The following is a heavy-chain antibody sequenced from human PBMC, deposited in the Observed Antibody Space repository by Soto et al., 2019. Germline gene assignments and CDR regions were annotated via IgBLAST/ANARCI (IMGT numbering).Heavy chain of an antibody. J-gene: IGHJ6*02. D-gene: IGHD3-16*01. CDR1: GYRFTTFW. CDR2: IYPDDSDA. V-gene: IGHV5-51*01. CDR3: VRHSKNDYTFGGADV. Sequence: GESLKISCKASGYRFTTFWIGWVRQMPGKGLEWMGIIYPDDSDARYSPSFEGHISISSDESINTAYLQWSSLKASDTALYSCVRHSKNDYTFGGADVWGQATTLTV.